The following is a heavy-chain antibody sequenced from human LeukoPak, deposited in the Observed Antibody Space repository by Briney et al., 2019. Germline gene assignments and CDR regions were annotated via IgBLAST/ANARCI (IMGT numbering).Heavy chain of an antibody. Sequence: ASVEVSCKASGYTFTRYYIHWVRQAPGQGPGWMGMINPSGGSTTYAQNFQGRATMTRDTSTSTVYMELSSLRSDDTAVYYCARANYDILTGLKRPFDSWGQGTLVTVSS. J-gene: IGHJ4*02. CDR3: ARANYDILTGLKRPFDS. CDR2: INPSGGST. D-gene: IGHD3-9*01. CDR1: GYTFTRYY. V-gene: IGHV1-46*03.